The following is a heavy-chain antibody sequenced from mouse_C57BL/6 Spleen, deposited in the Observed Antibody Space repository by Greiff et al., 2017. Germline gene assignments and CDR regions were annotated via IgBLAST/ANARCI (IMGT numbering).Heavy chain of an antibody. CDR2: IHPNSGST. V-gene: IGHV1-64*01. CDR1: GYTFTSYW. Sequence: QVQLQQPGAELVKPGASVKLSCKASGYTFTSYWMHWVKQRPGQGLEWIGMIHPNSGSTNYNEKFKSKATLTVDKSSSTAYMQLSSLTSEDSAVYYCAREDGGYYYGSSYGNYAMDYWGQGTSVTVSS. J-gene: IGHJ4*01. D-gene: IGHD1-1*01. CDR3: AREDGGYYYGSSYGNYAMDY.